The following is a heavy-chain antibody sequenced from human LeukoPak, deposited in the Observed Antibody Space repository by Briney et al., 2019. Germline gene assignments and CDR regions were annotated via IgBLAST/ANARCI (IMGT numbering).Heavy chain of an antibody. Sequence: GRSLRLSCAASGFTFSSHGMHWVRQAPGKGLEWVAVIWYDGSNKYYADSVKGRFTISRDNSKNTLYLQMNSLRAEDTAVYYCARERERVWFGELDQWRGVDYWGQGTLVTVSS. CDR2: IWYDGSNK. CDR3: ARERERVWFGELDQWRGVDY. CDR1: GFTFSSHG. V-gene: IGHV3-33*01. J-gene: IGHJ4*02. D-gene: IGHD3-10*01.